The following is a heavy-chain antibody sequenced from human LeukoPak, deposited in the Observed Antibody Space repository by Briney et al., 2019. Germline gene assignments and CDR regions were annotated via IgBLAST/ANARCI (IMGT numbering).Heavy chain of an antibody. CDR3: ARDPLGTSYYYYYYGMDV. CDR2: IWYDGSNK. V-gene: IGHV3-33*08. Sequence: GGSLRLSCAASGFTFGSYGMHWVRQAPGKGLEWVAVIWYDGSNKYYADSVKGRFTISRDNSKNTLYLQMNSLRAEDTAVYYCARDPLGTSYYYYYYGMDVWGQGTTVTVSS. J-gene: IGHJ6*02. D-gene: IGHD2-8*01. CDR1: GFTFGSYG.